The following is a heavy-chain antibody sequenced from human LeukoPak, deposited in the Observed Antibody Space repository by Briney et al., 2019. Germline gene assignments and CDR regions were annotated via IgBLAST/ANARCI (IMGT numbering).Heavy chain of an antibody. J-gene: IGHJ4*02. CDR2: ISYDGSNK. CDR3: ARDWGSIVVVPAAPENYFDY. D-gene: IGHD2-2*01. CDR1: GFTFSSYA. V-gene: IGHV3-30*04. Sequence: PGRSLRLSCAASGFTFSSYAMHWVRQAPGKGLEWVAVISYDGSNKYYADSVKGRFTISRDNSKNTLCLQMNSLRAEDTAVYYCARDWGSIVVVPAAPENYFDYWGQGTLVTVSS.